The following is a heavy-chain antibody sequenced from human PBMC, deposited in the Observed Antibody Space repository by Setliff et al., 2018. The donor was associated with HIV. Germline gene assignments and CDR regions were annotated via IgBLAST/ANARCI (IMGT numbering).Heavy chain of an antibody. CDR3: ARDAGGSVGNYYFDY. Sequence: SETLSLTCGVNGGSLRGPYWSWIRQFPGKGLEWIGEINYSGTTSYNPSLKSRVTISVDTSKKQFSLNLSSVTAADTAAYYCARDAGGSVGNYYFDYWGQGTLVTVSS. J-gene: IGHJ4*02. CDR2: INYSGTT. V-gene: IGHV4-34*01. CDR1: GGSLRGPY. D-gene: IGHD2-15*01.